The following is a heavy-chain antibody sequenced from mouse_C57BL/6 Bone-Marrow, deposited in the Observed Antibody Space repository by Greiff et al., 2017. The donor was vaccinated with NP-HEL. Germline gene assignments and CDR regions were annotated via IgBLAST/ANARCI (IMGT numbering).Heavy chain of an antibody. J-gene: IGHJ3*01. V-gene: IGHV1-39*01. CDR2: INTNYGTT. CDR3: ASGDDGYYAWFAY. Sequence: VQLQQSGPELVKPGASVKISCKASGFSFTDYNMYWVKQSPGKSLEWIGVINTNYGTTSYNQKFKGKVTFTVDQSSSTPYMQLNSLKSEDSEVYDCASGDDGYYAWFAYWGQGTLVTVSA. D-gene: IGHD2-3*01. CDR1: GFSFTDYN.